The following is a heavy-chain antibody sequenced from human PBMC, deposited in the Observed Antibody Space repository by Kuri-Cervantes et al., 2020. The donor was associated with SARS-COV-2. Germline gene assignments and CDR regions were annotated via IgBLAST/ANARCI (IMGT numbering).Heavy chain of an antibody. J-gene: IGHJ4*02. D-gene: IGHD1-26*01. V-gene: IGHV3-20*04. Sequence: GVSLKISCAASGFTFDDYGMSWVRQAPGKGLEWVSGINWNGVRTGYTDSVKGRFTISRDNAKNSLYLQMNSLRAEDTAFYYCARAGTSGSYLGYWGQGTLVTVSS. CDR1: GFTFDDYG. CDR2: INWNGVRT. CDR3: ARAGTSGSYLGY.